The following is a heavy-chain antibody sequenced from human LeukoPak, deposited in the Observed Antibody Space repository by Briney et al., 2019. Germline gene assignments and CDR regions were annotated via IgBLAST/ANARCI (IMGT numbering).Heavy chain of an antibody. J-gene: IGHJ4*02. CDR3: ARQKRDYYDTSGYYFGNDY. CDR1: GDSISSTSYF. Sequence: SETLSLTCAVSGDSISSTSYFWAWIRLPPGKGLEWIGSVSYTGRTYYNPSVKSRVTLSVDTSTNQFSLKLSSVTAADAAVYYCARQKRDYYDTSGYYFGNDYWGQGTLVTVSS. CDR2: VSYTGRT. D-gene: IGHD3-22*01. V-gene: IGHV4-39*01.